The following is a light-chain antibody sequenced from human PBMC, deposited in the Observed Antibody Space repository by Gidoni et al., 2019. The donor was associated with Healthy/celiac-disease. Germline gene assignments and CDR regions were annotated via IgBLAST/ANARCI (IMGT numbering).Light chain of an antibody. CDR2: EVS. CDR3: SSYTSSSTSPG. CDR1: SSDVGGYNY. V-gene: IGLV2-14*01. Sequence: QSALTQPASVSGSPGQSITISCTGTSSDVGGYNYVSWYQQHPGKAPKLMIYEVSNRPSGVSNRVTGSKSGNTASLTISGLQAEDEADYYGSSYTSSSTSPGFGGGTKLTVL. J-gene: IGLJ2*01.